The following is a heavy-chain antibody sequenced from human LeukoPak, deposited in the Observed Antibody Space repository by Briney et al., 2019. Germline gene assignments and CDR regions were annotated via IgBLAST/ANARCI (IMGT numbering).Heavy chain of an antibody. J-gene: IGHJ4*02. V-gene: IGHV3-23*01. CDR3: AKGSRGSYDY. D-gene: IGHD1-26*01. CDR2: IIDSGIST. CDR1: GFTFNSYA. Sequence: GWSLRLSCAASGFTFNSYAMTWVRQAPEKGLEWVSSIIDSGISTYYGDSVKGRFTISRDNSKNTLYLQMNSLRAEDTAVYYCAKGSRGSYDYWGQGTLVTVSS.